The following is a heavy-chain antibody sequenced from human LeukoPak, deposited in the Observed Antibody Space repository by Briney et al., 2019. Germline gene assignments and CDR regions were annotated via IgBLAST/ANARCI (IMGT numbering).Heavy chain of an antibody. Sequence: GGSLRLSCAASGFTFSHYAMTWVRQAPGKGLEWVSGISSGGTTYSADSVKGRFTISRDNSKNTLYLQMNSLRAEDTAVYYCAKSHDPPMYSSSWYGMDVWGQGNTVTVPS. D-gene: IGHD6-13*01. J-gene: IGHJ6*02. V-gene: IGHV3-23*01. CDR3: AKSHDPPMYSSSWYGMDV. CDR2: ISSGGTT. CDR1: GFTFSHYA.